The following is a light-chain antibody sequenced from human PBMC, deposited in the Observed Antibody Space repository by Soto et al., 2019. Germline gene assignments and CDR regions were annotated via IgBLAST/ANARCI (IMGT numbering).Light chain of an antibody. V-gene: IGLV2-14*01. CDR3: SSYTSSSTRV. J-gene: IGLJ3*02. Sequence: QSVLTQPASVSGSPGQSITISCTGTSSDVGGYNYVSWYQQHPGKAPKLMIYEVSNRPSGVSNRFSGSKSGNTAALPISGLQAEDEADYYFSSYTSSSTRVFGGGTKLTVL. CDR2: EVS. CDR1: SSDVGGYNY.